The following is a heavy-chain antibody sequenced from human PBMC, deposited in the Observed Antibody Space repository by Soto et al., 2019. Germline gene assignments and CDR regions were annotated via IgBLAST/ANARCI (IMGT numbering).Heavy chain of an antibody. Sequence: SEPLSLTCTVSGGSIRDYYWSWIRQSPGKGLEWIGYIYYTGTTRYNPSIKSRVTISVDSSKNQFSLNLRSVSAADTAVYYCARLGGYYQSLDSWGQGTLVTSPQ. CDR2: IYYTGTT. CDR3: ARLGGYYQSLDS. V-gene: IGHV4-59*08. CDR1: GGSIRDYY. D-gene: IGHD3-22*01. J-gene: IGHJ5*01.